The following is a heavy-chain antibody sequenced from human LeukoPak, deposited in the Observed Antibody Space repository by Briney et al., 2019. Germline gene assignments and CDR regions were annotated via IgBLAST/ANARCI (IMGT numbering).Heavy chain of an antibody. CDR2: IDKKDNFYAT. CDR3: TRDSGTYSWLDP. D-gene: IGHD1-26*01. CDR1: GFTFSGSA. Sequence: PGGSLRLSCAAPGFTFSGSAIHWVRQSSGKGLEWVGHIDKKDNFYATTSAASVTGRFTISRDDSKNTAYLQMNSLKTEDTALYYCTRDSGTYSWLDPWGQGTLVTVSS. J-gene: IGHJ5*02. V-gene: IGHV3-73*01.